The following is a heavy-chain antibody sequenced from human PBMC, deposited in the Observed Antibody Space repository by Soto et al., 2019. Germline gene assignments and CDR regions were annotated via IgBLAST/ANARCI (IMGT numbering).Heavy chain of an antibody. D-gene: IGHD3-16*01. CDR3: ARHTRLFVFGY. CDR2: IYYSGST. V-gene: IGHV4-59*08. CDR1: GGSISSYY. Sequence: PSDTLSLTCTVSGGSISSYYWSWIRQPPGKGLEWIGYIYYSGSTNYNPSLKSRVTISVDTSKNQFSLKLSSVTAADTAVYYCARHTRLFVFGYWGQGPLVPVSS. J-gene: IGHJ4*02.